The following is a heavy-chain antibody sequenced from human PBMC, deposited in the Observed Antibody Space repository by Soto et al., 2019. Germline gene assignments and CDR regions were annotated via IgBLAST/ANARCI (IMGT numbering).Heavy chain of an antibody. J-gene: IGHJ4*02. D-gene: IGHD5-18*01. CDR1: GFTFSSYS. V-gene: IGHV3-21*01. CDR2: ISSSSSYI. CDR3: ARDVGDTASYYFDY. Sequence: PGGSLRLSCAASGFTFSSYSMNWVRQAPGKGLEWVSSISSSSSYIYYADSVKGRFTISRDNAKNSLYLQMNSLRAEDTAVYYCARDVGDTASYYFDYWGQGTLVTVS.